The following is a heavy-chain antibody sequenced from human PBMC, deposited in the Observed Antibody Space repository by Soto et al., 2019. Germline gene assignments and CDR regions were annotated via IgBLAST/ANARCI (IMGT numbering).Heavy chain of an antibody. CDR2: INHSGST. D-gene: IGHD6-13*01. V-gene: IGHV4-34*01. CDR1: GGSFSGYY. CDR3: ARKGDSSSRYGYFYYYGMDV. Sequence: SETLSLTCAVYGGSFSGYYWSWIRQPPGKGLEWIGEINHSGSTNYNPSLKSRVTISVDTSKNQFPLKLSSVTAADTAVYYCARKGDSSSRYGYFYYYGMDVWGQGTTVTVSS. J-gene: IGHJ6*02.